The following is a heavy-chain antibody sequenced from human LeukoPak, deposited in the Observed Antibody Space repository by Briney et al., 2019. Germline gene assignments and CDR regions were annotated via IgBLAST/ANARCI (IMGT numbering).Heavy chain of an antibody. CDR1: GFTFSSYS. Sequence: GGSLRLSCAASGFTFSSYSMNWVRQAPGKGLEWVSSISSSSSYIYHADSVKGRFTISRDNAKNSLYLQMNSLRAEDTAVYYCARTGTSHCVDYWGQGTLVTVSS. V-gene: IGHV3-21*01. D-gene: IGHD2-2*01. CDR2: ISSSSSYI. CDR3: ARTGTSHCVDY. J-gene: IGHJ4*02.